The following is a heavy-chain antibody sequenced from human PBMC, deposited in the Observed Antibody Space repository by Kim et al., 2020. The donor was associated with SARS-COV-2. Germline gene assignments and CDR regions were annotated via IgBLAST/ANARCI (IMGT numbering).Heavy chain of an antibody. D-gene: IGHD3-9*01. V-gene: IGHV3-15*01. CDR3: TTVLRYFDWLAVKYYYFGMDV. CDR1: GFTFSNAW. J-gene: IGHJ6*02. Sequence: GGSLRLSCAASGFTFSNAWMSWVRQAPGKGLEWVGRIKSKTDGGTTDYAAPVKGRFTISRDDSKNTLYLQMNSLKTEDTDVYYCTTVLRYFDWLAVKYYYFGMDVWGQGTTVTVSS. CDR2: IKSKTDGGTT.